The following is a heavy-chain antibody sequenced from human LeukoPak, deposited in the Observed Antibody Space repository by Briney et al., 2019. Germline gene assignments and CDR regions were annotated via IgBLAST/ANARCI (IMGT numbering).Heavy chain of an antibody. D-gene: IGHD3-3*01. CDR2: ISGSGGST. CDR3: AKDRTDDFWSGYHPTPYY. CDR1: GFTFSSYA. J-gene: IGHJ4*02. V-gene: IGHV3-23*01. Sequence: GGSLRLSCAASGFTFSSYAMSWVRQAPGKGLEWVSAISGSGGSTYYADSVKGRFTISRDNSKNTLYLQMNSLRAEDTAVYYCAKDRTDDFWSGYHPTPYYWGQGTLVTVSS.